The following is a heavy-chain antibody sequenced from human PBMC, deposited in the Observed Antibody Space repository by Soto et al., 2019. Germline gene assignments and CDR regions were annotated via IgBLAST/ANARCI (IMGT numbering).Heavy chain of an antibody. Sequence: QVQLVESGGGVVQPGRSLRLSCAASGFPFTSYGMHWVREGPGKGLEWLAVISYDGSNKFYADSVKGRFNISRDNSKNTLYLQMNSLRPEDTALYYCVGSTFSFDYRGQGTLVIGSS. D-gene: IGHD1-26*01. CDR3: VGSTFSFDY. CDR2: ISYDGSNK. J-gene: IGHJ4*02. V-gene: IGHV3-30*03. CDR1: GFPFTSYG.